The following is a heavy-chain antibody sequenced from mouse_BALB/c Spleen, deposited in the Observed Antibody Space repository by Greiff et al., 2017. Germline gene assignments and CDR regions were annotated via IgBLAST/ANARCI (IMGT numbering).Heavy chain of an antibody. CDR3: AYYRYDAMDY. V-gene: IGHV3-2*02. CDR2: ISYSGST. Sequence: VQLKESGPGLVKPSQSLSLTCTVTGYSITSDYAWNWIRQFPGNKLEWMGYISYSGSTSYNPSLKSRISITRDTSKNQFFLQLNSVTTEDTATYYCAYYRYDAMDYWGQGTSVTVSS. J-gene: IGHJ4*01. CDR1: GYSITSDYA. D-gene: IGHD2-14*01.